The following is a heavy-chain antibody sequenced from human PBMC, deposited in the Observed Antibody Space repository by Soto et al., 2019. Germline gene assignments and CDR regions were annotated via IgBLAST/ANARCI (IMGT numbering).Heavy chain of an antibody. CDR1: GGSFSGYY. V-gene: IGHV4-34*01. CDR3: ARTSRFKTGHLDY. D-gene: IGHD3-9*01. CDR2: INHSGST. J-gene: IGHJ4*02. Sequence: SSETLSLTCAVYGGSFSGYYWSWIRQPPGKGLEWIGEINHSGSTNYNPSLKSRVTISVDTSKNQFSLKLSSVTAADTAVYYCARTSRFKTGHLDYWGQGTLVTVSS.